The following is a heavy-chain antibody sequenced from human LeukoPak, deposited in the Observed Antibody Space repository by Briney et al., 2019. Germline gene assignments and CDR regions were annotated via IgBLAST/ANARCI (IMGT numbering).Heavy chain of an antibody. J-gene: IGHJ4*02. V-gene: IGHV3-7*01. CDR2: IKEDGSEK. CDR1: GFTFSSYW. Sequence: GGSLRLSCAASGFTFSSYWMHWVRQAPGKGLEWVAKIKEDGSEKYYVDSVKGRFTISRDNAKNSLYLQMNSLRAEDTAVYFCARSSGYPDYWGQGTLATVSS. D-gene: IGHD5-18*01. CDR3: ARSSGYPDY.